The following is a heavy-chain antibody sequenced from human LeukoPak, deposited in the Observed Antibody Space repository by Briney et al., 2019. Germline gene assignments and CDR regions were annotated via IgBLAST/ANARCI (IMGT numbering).Heavy chain of an antibody. Sequence: PSETLSLTCTVSGGSISSGGYYWSWIRQPPGKGLEWIGYIYHSGSTYYSPSLESRVTISVDRSKNQFSLKLSSVTAADTAVYYCAGGDYSSSFDYWGQGTMVTVSS. V-gene: IGHV4-30-2*01. CDR3: AGGDYSSSFDY. CDR2: IYHSGST. D-gene: IGHD6-13*01. J-gene: IGHJ3*01. CDR1: GGSISSGGYY.